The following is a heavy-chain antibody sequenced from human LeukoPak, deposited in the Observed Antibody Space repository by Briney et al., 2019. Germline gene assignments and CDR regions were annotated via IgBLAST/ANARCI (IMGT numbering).Heavy chain of an antibody. Sequence: SETLSLTCTVSGGSISISSYYWSWIRQPAGKGLDWIGRIYTSGSTNYNPSLKSRVTMSLDRSKNQLSPKLRSVTAADTAVYYCTRGASPGGMDVWGQGTTVTVSS. D-gene: IGHD2-2*01. V-gene: IGHV4-61*02. CDR2: IYTSGST. CDR1: GGSISISSYY. J-gene: IGHJ6*02. CDR3: TRGASPGGMDV.